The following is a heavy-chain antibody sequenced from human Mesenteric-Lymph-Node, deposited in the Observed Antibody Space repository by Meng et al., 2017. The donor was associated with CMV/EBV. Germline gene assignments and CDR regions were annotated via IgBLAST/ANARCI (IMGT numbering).Heavy chain of an antibody. CDR3: ARDSGGPAAAPNWFDP. D-gene: IGHD6-25*01. V-gene: IGHV1-46*01. CDR2: IKSSDATT. J-gene: IGHJ5*02. Sequence: YTFPCSYMHWGRQATGQGLEWIGIIKSSDATTTYAQRFQSRVTLTRDTPPSTVYLELRSLRSEDTAVYFCARDSGGPAAAPNWFDPWGQGTLVTVSS. CDR1: YTFPCSY.